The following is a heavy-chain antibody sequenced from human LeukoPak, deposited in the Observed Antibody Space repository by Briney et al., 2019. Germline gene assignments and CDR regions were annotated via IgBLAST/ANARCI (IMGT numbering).Heavy chain of an antibody. Sequence: GGSLRLSCAASGFTFSSYGMTWVRQAPGKGLEWVSYISSSSTIYYADSVKGRFTISRDNAKNSLYLQLNSLRAEDTAVYYCARHDWFDPWGQGTLVTVSS. CDR1: GFTFSSYG. D-gene: IGHD3-3*01. V-gene: IGHV3-48*01. J-gene: IGHJ5*02. CDR2: ISSSSTI. CDR3: ARHDWFDP.